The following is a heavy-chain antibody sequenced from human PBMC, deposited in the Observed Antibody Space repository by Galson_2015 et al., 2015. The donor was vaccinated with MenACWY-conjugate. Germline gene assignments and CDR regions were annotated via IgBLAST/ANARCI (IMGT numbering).Heavy chain of an antibody. CDR2: ISFDGSDE. J-gene: IGHJ4*02. V-gene: IGHV3-30*18. Sequence: SLRLSCAASGFSFSYYGMHWVRQAPGKGLEWLAVISFDGSDEYYADSVKGRFTPSRGNSQNTVYLQMNSLRPEDTAVYYCSKARAATSSGVLILPSETDSWGQGTLVTVSS. D-gene: IGHD3-3*01. CDR1: GFSFSYYG. CDR3: SKARAATSSGVLILPSETDS.